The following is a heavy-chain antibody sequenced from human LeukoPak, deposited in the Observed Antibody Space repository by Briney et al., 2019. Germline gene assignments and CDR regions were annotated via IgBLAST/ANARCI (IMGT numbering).Heavy chain of an antibody. CDR2: INHSGST. D-gene: IGHD5-12*01. CDR1: GGSFSGYY. Sequence: PSETLSLTCAVYGGSFSGYYWSWIRQPPGKGLEWIGEINHSGSTNYNPSLKSRVTISVDTSKNQFSLKLSSVTAADTAVYYCARREEVATNDRRDWFDPWGQGTLVTVSS. V-gene: IGHV4-34*01. CDR3: ARREEVATNDRRDWFDP. J-gene: IGHJ5*02.